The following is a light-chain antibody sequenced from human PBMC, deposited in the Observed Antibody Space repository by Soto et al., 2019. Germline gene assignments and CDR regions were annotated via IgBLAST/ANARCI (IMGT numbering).Light chain of an antibody. CDR1: YTIDNW. Sequence: DIQMTQSPSSLSASVGDRVTITCRASYTIDNWLAWFQQKPGKAPKLLIYKASTVESGVPSRFSGSGSGTEFTLTISSLQTDYFASYYCLHYSTYPLTFGGGTRVDI. CDR3: LHYSTYPLT. CDR2: KAS. V-gene: IGKV1-5*03. J-gene: IGKJ4*01.